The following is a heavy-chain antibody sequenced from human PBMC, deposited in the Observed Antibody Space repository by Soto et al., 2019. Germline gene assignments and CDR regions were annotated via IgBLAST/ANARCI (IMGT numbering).Heavy chain of an antibody. CDR1: GFTFSSYA. D-gene: IGHD2-21*02. CDR2: FSGSGGST. V-gene: IGHV3-23*01. J-gene: IGHJ6*02. Sequence: EVQLLESGGGLVQPGGSLRLSCAASGFTFSSYAMSWVRQAPGKGLEWVSAFSGSGGSTYYADSVKGRFTISRDNSKNTLYLQMNSLRAEDTAVYYCAKDGVGGNSGDYYYCGMDVWGQGTTVTVSS. CDR3: AKDGVGGNSGDYYYCGMDV.